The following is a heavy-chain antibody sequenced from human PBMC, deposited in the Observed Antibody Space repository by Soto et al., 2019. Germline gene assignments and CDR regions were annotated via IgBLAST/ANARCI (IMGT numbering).Heavy chain of an antibody. CDR1: GFTFSSYW. J-gene: IGHJ4*02. CDR3: VRTSLVVAAATREDY. Sequence: EVQLVESGGGLVQPGGSLRLSCAASGFTFSSYWMHWVRQAPGKGLVWVSRINSDGSSTSYADSVKGRFTISRDNANNTLYLQMNSLRAEYTAVYYCVRTSLVVAAATREDYWGQGTLVTVSS. D-gene: IGHD2-15*01. CDR2: INSDGSST. V-gene: IGHV3-74*01.